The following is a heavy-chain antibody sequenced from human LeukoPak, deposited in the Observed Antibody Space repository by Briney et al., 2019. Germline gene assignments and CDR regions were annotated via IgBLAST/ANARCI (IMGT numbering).Heavy chain of an antibody. CDR2: ISGSGGST. CDR3: AKDLGYCSSTSCYAPYYYYGMDV. CDR1: GFTFSSYA. Sequence: GSLRLSCAASGFTFSSYAMSWVRQAPGKGLEWVSAISGSGGSTYYADSVKGRFTISRDNSKDTLYLQMNSLRAEDTAVYYCAKDLGYCSSTSCYAPYYYYGMDVWGKGTTVTVSS. D-gene: IGHD2-2*01. J-gene: IGHJ6*04. V-gene: IGHV3-23*01.